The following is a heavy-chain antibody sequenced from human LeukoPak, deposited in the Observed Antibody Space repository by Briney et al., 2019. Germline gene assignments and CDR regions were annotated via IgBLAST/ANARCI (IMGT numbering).Heavy chain of an antibody. D-gene: IGHD1-26*01. CDR1: GDSISSSSYY. Sequence: SETLTLTCTVSGDSISSSSYYWGWIRQPPGKGLEWIGSIYYIGTTYQNPSLKSRVTISVDTSKNQFSLKLSSVTAADTAVYFCARESGSYRAAMDVWGKGTTVTVSS. CDR2: IYYIGTT. CDR3: ARESGSYRAAMDV. J-gene: IGHJ6*04. V-gene: IGHV4-39*07.